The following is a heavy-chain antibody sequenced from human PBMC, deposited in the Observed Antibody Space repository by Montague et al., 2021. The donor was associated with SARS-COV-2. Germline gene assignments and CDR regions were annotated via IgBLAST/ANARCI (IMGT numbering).Heavy chain of an antibody. CDR1: GFTFSSYA. J-gene: IGHJ4*02. V-gene: IGHV3-23*01. Sequence: SLRLSCAASGFTFSSYAMNWVRRAPGKGLEWVSVISGSGSSTYYADSVKGRFTISRDNSKNTLYLQMNSLRAEDTAVYYCAKGPSSMIVVVIGSYFDYWGQGTLVTVSS. CDR2: ISGSGSST. CDR3: AKGPSSMIVVVIGSYFDY. D-gene: IGHD3-22*01.